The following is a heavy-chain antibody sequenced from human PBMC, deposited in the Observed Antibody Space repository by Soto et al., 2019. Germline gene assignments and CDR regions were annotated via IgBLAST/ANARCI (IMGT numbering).Heavy chain of an antibody. CDR3: ARDKLAGDYDRNSYYYYGMDV. CDR1: RFTFSNYG. J-gene: IGHJ6*02. V-gene: IGHV3-33*01. D-gene: IGHD4-17*01. Sequence: QVQLVESGGGVVQPGTSLRLSCAASRFTFSNYGMHWVRQAPGKGLEWVAVVWYDGSIKYYADSVKGRFTISRDNSKNTLYLQMNSLRVEETAVYYCARDKLAGDYDRNSYYYYGMDVWGQGTTVTVSS. CDR2: VWYDGSIK.